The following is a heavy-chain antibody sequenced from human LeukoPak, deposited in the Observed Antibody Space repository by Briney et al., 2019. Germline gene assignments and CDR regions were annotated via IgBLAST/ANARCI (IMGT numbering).Heavy chain of an antibody. D-gene: IGHD1-1*01. CDR1: GGSFSGYY. V-gene: IGHV4-34*01. Sequence: PSETLSLTCAVYGGSFSGYYWSWIRQPPGKGLEWIGEINHSGSTNYNPSLKSRVTISVDTSKNQFSLKLSSVTAADTAVYYCASRYNWNDAWGFDPWGQGTLVTVSS. J-gene: IGHJ5*02. CDR2: INHSGST. CDR3: ASRYNWNDAWGFDP.